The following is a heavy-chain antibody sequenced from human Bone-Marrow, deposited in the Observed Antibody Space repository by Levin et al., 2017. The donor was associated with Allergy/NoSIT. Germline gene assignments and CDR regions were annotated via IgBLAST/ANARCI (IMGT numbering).Heavy chain of an antibody. CDR1: GGSISSSSYY. Sequence: SETLSLTCTVSGGSISSSSYYWGWIRQPPGKGLEWIGSIYYSGSTYYNPSLKSRVTISVDTSKNQFSLKLSSVTAADTAVYYCARRGAAAGTSRVDYWGQGTLVTVSS. V-gene: IGHV4-39*01. J-gene: IGHJ4*02. CDR3: ARRGAAAGTSRVDY. D-gene: IGHD6-13*01. CDR2: IYYSGST.